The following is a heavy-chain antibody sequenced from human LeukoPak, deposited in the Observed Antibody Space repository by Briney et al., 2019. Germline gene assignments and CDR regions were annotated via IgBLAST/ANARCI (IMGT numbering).Heavy chain of an antibody. CDR2: ISSSGSTI. J-gene: IGHJ4*02. D-gene: IGHD6-13*01. V-gene: IGHV3-11*01. Sequence: GGSLRLSCAASGFTFSDYYMSWIRQAPGKGLEWVSYISSSGSTIYYADSVKGRFTISRDNAKNSLYLQTNSLRAEDTAVYYCARRPGIAAPCFDYWGQGTLVTVSS. CDR3: ARRPGIAAPCFDY. CDR1: GFTFSDYY.